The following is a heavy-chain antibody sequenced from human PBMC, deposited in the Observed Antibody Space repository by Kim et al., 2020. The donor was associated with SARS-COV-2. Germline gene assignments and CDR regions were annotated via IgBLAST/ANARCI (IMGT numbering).Heavy chain of an antibody. D-gene: IGHD2-8*01. CDR3: ARARTVGTNGLSPGCY. J-gene: IGHJ4*02. Sequence: ASVKVSCKASGLTFTSYGFIWVRQAPGRGLEWMGWISAYNGNTNYAQNLQGRVTMTTNTSTNTAYMELRSLRSDDSAVYFCARARTVGTNGLSPGCYWGQ. CDR1: GLTFTSYG. V-gene: IGHV1-18*01. CDR2: ISAYNGNT.